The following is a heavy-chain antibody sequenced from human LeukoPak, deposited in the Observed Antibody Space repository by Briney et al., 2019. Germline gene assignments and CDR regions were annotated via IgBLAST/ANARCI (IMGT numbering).Heavy chain of an antibody. Sequence: GASLRLSCAASGFTFSSYAMSWVRQAPGKGLEWVSAISGSGGSTYYADSVKGRFPISRDNSKNTLYLQMNSLRAEDTAVYYCAKDERGYSGYDGFLDYWGQGTLVTVSS. D-gene: IGHD5-12*01. J-gene: IGHJ4*02. CDR2: ISGSGGST. CDR3: AKDERGYSGYDGFLDY. CDR1: GFTFSSYA. V-gene: IGHV3-23*01.